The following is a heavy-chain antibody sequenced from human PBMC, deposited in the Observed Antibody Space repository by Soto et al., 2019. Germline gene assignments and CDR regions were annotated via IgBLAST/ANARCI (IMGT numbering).Heavy chain of an antibody. D-gene: IGHD3-3*01. J-gene: IGHJ4*02. CDR1: GFTFSSYW. V-gene: IGHV3-7*05. CDR2: IKQDGSEK. CDR3: ARTTYYDFWSGYPYFDY. Sequence: GGSLRLSCAASGFTFSSYWMSWVRQAPGKGLEWVANIKQDGSEKYYVDSVKGRFTISRDNAKNSLYLQMNSLRAEDTAVYYCARTTYYDFWSGYPYFDYWGQGTLVTVSS.